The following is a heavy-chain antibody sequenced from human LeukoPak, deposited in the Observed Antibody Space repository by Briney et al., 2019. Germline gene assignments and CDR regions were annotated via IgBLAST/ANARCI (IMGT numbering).Heavy chain of an antibody. Sequence: GGSLRLSCAASGFTFSSYAMSWVRQAPGKGLEWVTGMSGGGGSTYYADSVKGRFTISRDNSKNALYLQMNSLRAEDTAIYYCAKTSSGWYPFDYWGQGTLVTVSS. CDR3: AKTSSGWYPFDY. V-gene: IGHV3-23*01. CDR2: MSGGGGST. J-gene: IGHJ4*02. CDR1: GFTFSSYA. D-gene: IGHD6-19*01.